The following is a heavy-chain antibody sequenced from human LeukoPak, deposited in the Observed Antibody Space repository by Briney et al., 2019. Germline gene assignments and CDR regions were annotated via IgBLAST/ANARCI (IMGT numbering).Heavy chain of an antibody. CDR3: AREDDYGDYVFDY. V-gene: IGHV4-34*01. D-gene: IGHD4-17*01. CDR1: GGSFSGYY. Sequence: PSETLSLTCAVYGGSFSGYYWSWIRQPPGKGLEWIGEVNHSGSTNYNPSLKSRVTISVDTSKNQFSLKLSSVTAADTAVYYCAREDDYGDYVFDYWGQGTLVTVSS. CDR2: VNHSGST. J-gene: IGHJ4*02.